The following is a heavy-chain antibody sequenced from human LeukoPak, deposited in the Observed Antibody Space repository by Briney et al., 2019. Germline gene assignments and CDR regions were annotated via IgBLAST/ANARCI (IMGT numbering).Heavy chain of an antibody. Sequence: ASVKVSCKVSGYTLTELSMHWVRQAPGKGLEWMGGFDPEGGETIYAQKFQGRVTMTEDTSTDTAYMELSSLRSEDTAVYYCATGVFGSGFFDYWGQGTLVTVSS. D-gene: IGHD6-19*01. CDR1: GYTLTELS. V-gene: IGHV1-24*01. J-gene: IGHJ4*02. CDR2: FDPEGGET. CDR3: ATGVFGSGFFDY.